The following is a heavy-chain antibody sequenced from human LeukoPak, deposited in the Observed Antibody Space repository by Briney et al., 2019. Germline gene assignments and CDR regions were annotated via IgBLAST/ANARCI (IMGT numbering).Heavy chain of an antibody. J-gene: IGHJ4*02. CDR3: ARLLDY. V-gene: IGHV4-34*01. CDR2: INHSGST. Sequence: PSETLSLTCAVYGGSFSGYYWSWIRQPPGKGLEWIGEINHSGSTNYNPSHKSRVTISVDTSKNQFSLKLSSVTAADTAVYYCARLLDYWGQGTLVTVSS. CDR1: GGSFSGYY.